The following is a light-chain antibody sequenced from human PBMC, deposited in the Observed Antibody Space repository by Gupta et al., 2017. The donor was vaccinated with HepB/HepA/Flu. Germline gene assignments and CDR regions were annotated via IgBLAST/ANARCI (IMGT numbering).Light chain of an antibody. CDR3: AAWDDSLSAVG. Sequence: QSVLTQPPSASGTPGQRVTFSCSGSSSSFGGNYVYWYQQLPGTAPKLLIYRNNQRPSGVPDRFSGSKSGTSASLAISGLRSEDEADDYCAAWDDSLSAVGFGGGTKLTV. CDR2: RNN. CDR1: SSSFGGNY. J-gene: IGLJ2*01. V-gene: IGLV1-47*01.